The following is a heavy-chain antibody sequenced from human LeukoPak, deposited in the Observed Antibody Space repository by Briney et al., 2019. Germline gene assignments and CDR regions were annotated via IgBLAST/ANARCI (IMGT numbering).Heavy chain of an antibody. CDR1: GFTFSSYA. CDR3: ARAYDFWSGFLDY. D-gene: IGHD3-3*01. CDR2: ISYDGSNK. V-gene: IGHV3-30*01. Sequence: GGSLRLSCAASGFTFSSYAMHWVRQAPGKGLEWVAVISYDGSNKYQADSVKGRFTISRDNPKNTLYLQMNSLRAEDTAVYYCARAYDFWSGFLDYWGQGTLVTVSS. J-gene: IGHJ4*02.